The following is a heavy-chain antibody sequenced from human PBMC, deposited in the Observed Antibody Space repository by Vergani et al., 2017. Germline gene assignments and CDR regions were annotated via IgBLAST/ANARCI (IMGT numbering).Heavy chain of an antibody. V-gene: IGHV4-59*01. D-gene: IGHD6-25*01. Sequence: QVQLQESGPGLVKPSETLSLTCTVSGGSISSYYWSWIRQPTGKGLEWIGYIYYSGSTNYNPSLKCRVTISVDTSKNQFSLKLSSVTAADTAVYYCARGDSSEDPRYYYYYMDVWGKGTTVTVSS. CDR2: IYYSGST. CDR3: ARGDSSEDPRYYYYYMDV. CDR1: GGSISSYY. J-gene: IGHJ6*03.